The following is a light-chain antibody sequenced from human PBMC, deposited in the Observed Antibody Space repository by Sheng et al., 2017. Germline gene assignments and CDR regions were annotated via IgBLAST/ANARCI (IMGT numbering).Light chain of an antibody. CDR1: QSVSSY. V-gene: IGKV3-11*01. Sequence: EIVLTQSPATLSLSPGERATLSCRASQSVSSYLAWYQQKPGQAPRLLIYDASNRATGIPARFSGSGSGTDFTLTISSLEPEDFAVYYCQQRSNWPRTFGQRDTTRRLN. CDR2: DAS. CDR3: QQRSNWPRT. J-gene: IGKJ5*01.